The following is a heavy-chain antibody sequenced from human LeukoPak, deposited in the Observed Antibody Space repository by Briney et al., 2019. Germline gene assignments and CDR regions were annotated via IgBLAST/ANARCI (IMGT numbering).Heavy chain of an antibody. Sequence: SETLSLTCTVSGGSISSYYWSWIRQPPGKGLEWIGYIYYSGSTNYNPSLKSRVTISVDTSKNQFSLKLSSVTAADTAVYYCARLKRGYSSSLDYWGQGTLVTVSS. V-gene: IGHV4-59*01. J-gene: IGHJ4*02. CDR1: GGSISSYY. CDR2: IYYSGST. D-gene: IGHD6-6*01. CDR3: ARLKRGYSSSLDY.